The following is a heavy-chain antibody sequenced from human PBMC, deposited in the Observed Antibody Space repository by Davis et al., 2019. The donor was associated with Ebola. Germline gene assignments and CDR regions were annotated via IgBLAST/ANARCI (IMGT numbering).Heavy chain of an antibody. J-gene: IGHJ4*02. V-gene: IGHV3-30*04. CDR1: GFNFKIYA. CDR2: ISYHGDDT. D-gene: IGHD3-3*01. CDR3: ARVFYDFWSGPYYFDD. Sequence: GGSLRLSCAASGFNFKIYAMHWVRQAPGKGLEWVALISYHGDDTYYADSVRGRFTVSRDNSKNTLYLQMNSLRAEDTAVYYCARVFYDFWSGPYYFDDWGQGTLVTVSS.